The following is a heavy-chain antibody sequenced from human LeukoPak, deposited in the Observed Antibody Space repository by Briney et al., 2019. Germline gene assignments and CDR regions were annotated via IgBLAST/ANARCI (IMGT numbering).Heavy chain of an antibody. D-gene: IGHD3-3*01. CDR1: GGSITDYY. Sequence: PSETLSLTCTVSGGSITDYYWTWIRQPSGQGLEWIGRIYTGGSITYNPSLKSRVTMSVDPSKSQFSLNLRSVTAADTAVYYCARAGPIHDDHWRDYVSYGMDVWGQGTTVTVSS. J-gene: IGHJ6*02. CDR3: ARAGPIHDDHWRDYVSYGMDV. V-gene: IGHV4-4*07. CDR2: IYTGGSI.